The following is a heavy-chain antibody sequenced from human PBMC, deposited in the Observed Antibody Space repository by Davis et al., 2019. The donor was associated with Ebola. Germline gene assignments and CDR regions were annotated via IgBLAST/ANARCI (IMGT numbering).Heavy chain of an antibody. V-gene: IGHV3-30*18. J-gene: IGHJ3*02. CDR3: AKDTSNIWFDI. Sequence: PGGSLRLSCTASGFTFNKYGMHWVRQAPGKRLEWVAVISYDGGLQFYSDSVKGQFTVSRDNSKNTLYLQMNGLRVEDTAIYYCAKDTSNIWFDIWGQGTMVTVSS. CDR1: GFTFNKYG. D-gene: IGHD1-26*01. CDR2: ISYDGGLQ.